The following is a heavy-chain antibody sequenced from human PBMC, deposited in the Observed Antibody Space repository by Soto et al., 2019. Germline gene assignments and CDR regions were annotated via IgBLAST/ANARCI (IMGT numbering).Heavy chain of an antibody. D-gene: IGHD2-15*01. J-gene: IGHJ6*02. CDR1: GFTFTIYA. V-gene: IGHV3-30-3*01. CDR3: ARSGVAMCYRYFYGMDV. CDR2: MSYDGSNK. Sequence: GGSLRLSCAASGFTFTIYAIHWVRQAPGKGLEWVAVMSYDGSNKYYADSVKGRFTISRDTSENTLHLQMNSLRTEDTAVYYCARSGVAMCYRYFYGMDVWGQGTTVTVSS.